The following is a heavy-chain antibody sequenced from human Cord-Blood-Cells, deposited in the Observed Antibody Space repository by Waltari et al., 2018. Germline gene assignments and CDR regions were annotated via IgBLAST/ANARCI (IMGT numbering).Heavy chain of an antibody. D-gene: IGHD6-19*01. Sequence: QVQLVESGGGVVQPGRSLRLSCAASGFTFSSYAMHCVRQAPGKGLEWVAVISYDGSNKYYADSVKGRFTISRDNSKNTLYLQMNSLRAEDTAVYYCARVRYSSGFLLDYWGQGTLVTVSS. CDR3: ARVRYSSGFLLDY. CDR2: ISYDGSNK. V-gene: IGHV3-30*04. J-gene: IGHJ4*02. CDR1: GFTFSSYA.